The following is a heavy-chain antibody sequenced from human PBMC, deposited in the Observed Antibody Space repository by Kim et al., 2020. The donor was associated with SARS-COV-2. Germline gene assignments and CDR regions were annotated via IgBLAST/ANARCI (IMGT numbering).Heavy chain of an antibody. CDR3: ARGHFDWLLCHDY. V-gene: IGHV3-33*01. CDR1: GFTFSSYG. Sequence: GGSLRLSCAASGFTFSSYGMHWVRQAPGKGLEWVAVIWYDGSNKYYADSVKGRLTISRDNSKNTLYLQMNSLRAEDTAVYYCARGHFDWLLCHDYWGQGTLVTVSS. CDR2: IWYDGSNK. D-gene: IGHD3-9*01. J-gene: IGHJ4*02.